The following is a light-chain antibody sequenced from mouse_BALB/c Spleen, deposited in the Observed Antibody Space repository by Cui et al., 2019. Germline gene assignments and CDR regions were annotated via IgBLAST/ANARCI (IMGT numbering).Light chain of an antibody. CDR1: SSVNY. CDR2: ATS. V-gene: IGKV4-71*01. CDR3: HQWSSYPPIT. Sequence: QIVLTQSPAIMSASPGQKVTITCSAISSVNYMHWYQQKPGSSPKLWIYATSKLALGVPACFSGSGSGTSYSLTISSMVAEDATSYFCHQWSSYPPITFGAGTKLELK. J-gene: IGKJ5*01.